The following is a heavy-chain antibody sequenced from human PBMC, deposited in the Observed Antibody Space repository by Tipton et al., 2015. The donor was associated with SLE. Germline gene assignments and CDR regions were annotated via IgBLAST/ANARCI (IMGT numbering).Heavy chain of an antibody. CDR2: IWYDGSEK. D-gene: IGHD6-19*01. CDR3: ARAPYTSGWYSNYYYMDV. J-gene: IGHJ6*03. CDR1: GLTFSNFG. V-gene: IGHV3-33*01. Sequence: SLRLSCAASGLTFSNFGMHWVRQAPGKGLEWVAVIWYDGSEKYYADSVKGRFTVSRENSENTLYLEMNSLRVEDTALYYCARAPYTSGWYSNYYYMDVWGKGTTVTVSS.